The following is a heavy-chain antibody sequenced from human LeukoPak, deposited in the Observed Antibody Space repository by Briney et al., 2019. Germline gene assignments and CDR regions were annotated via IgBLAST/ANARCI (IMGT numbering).Heavy chain of an antibody. J-gene: IGHJ4*02. CDR1: GYTFTGYY. Sequence: ASVKVSCKASGYTFTGYYMHWVRQAPGQGLEWMGRINPNSGHTGYAQKFQGRVTITRDTSITTAYMELSSLGSEDTAVHYCARGVGAATNYFDYWGQGTLVTVSS. CDR2: INPNSGHT. V-gene: IGHV1-8*03. D-gene: IGHD1-26*01. CDR3: ARGVGAATNYFDY.